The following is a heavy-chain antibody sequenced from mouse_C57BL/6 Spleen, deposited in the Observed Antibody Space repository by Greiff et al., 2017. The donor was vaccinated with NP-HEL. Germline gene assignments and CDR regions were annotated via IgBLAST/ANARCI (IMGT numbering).Heavy chain of an antibody. CDR2: ISSGGDYI. Sequence: EVQVVESGEGLVKPGGSLKLSCAASGFTFSSYAMSWVRQTPEKRLEWVAYISSGGDYIYYADTVKGRFTISRDNARNTLYLQMSSLKSEDTAMYYCTRDLGGISCFAYWGQVILVTVSA. CDR1: GFTFSSYA. J-gene: IGHJ3*01. V-gene: IGHV5-9-1*02. CDR3: TRDLGGISCFAY. D-gene: IGHD4-1*01.